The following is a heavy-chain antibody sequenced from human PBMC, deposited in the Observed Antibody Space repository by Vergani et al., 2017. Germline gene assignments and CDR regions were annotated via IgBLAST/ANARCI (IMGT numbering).Heavy chain of an antibody. CDR1: GGSISSYY. CDR2: IYYSGST. V-gene: IGHV4-59*08. CDR3: ARVGTRYYYGSGSLKGAFDY. J-gene: IGHJ4*02. Sequence: QVQLQESGPGLVKPSETLSLTCTVSGGSISSYYWSWIRQPPGKGLEWIGYIYYSGSTNYNPSLKSRVTISVDTSKNQFSLKLSSVTAADTAVYYCARVGTRYYYGSGSLKGAFDYWGQGTLVTVSS. D-gene: IGHD3-10*01.